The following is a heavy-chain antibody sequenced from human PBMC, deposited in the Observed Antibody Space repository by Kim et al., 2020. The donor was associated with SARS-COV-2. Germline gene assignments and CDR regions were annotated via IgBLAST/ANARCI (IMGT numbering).Heavy chain of an antibody. D-gene: IGHD5-18*01. CDR2: INSDGSST. V-gene: IGHV3-74*01. Sequence: GGSLRLSCAASGFTFSSHWMYWVRQGPGKGLVWVSCINSDGSSTRYADSVKGRFTTSRDNAKNTLYVQMNSLRAEDTAVYYCVRGAPTYSVDDWGQGTLVTVSS. CDR3: VRGAPTYSVDD. J-gene: IGHJ4*02. CDR1: GFTFSSHW.